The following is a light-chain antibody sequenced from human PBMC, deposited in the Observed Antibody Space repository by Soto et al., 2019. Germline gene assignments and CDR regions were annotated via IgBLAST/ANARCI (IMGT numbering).Light chain of an antibody. CDR3: LLYYGGPWV. CDR1: TGAVTSGYY. J-gene: IGLJ3*02. Sequence: QTVVTQEPSLTVSPGGTVTLTCASSTGAVTSGYYPNWFQQKPGQAPRPLIYSTSNKHSWPPARFSGSLLGGKAALTLSGVQPEDESDYYCLLYYGGPWVFGGGTKLTVL. CDR2: STS. V-gene: IGLV7-43*01.